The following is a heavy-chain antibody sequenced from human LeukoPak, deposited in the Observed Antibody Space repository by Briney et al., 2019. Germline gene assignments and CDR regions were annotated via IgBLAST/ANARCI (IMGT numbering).Heavy chain of an antibody. Sequence: SETLSLTCTVSGGSISSYYWSWIRQPPGKGLEWIGCMQYTGSTNYNPSLKSRVTISLDSSNSQLSLKLKSVTAADTAVYFCARVRRFNGPYNVYFDYWGQGTLVTVSS. CDR1: GGSISSYY. CDR2: MQYTGST. D-gene: IGHD2-8*01. J-gene: IGHJ4*02. CDR3: ARVRRFNGPYNVYFDY. V-gene: IGHV4-59*01.